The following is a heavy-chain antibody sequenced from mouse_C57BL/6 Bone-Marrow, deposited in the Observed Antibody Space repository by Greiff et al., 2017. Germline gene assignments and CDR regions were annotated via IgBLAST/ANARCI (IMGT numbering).Heavy chain of an antibody. V-gene: IGHV5-15*01. J-gene: IGHJ3*01. CDR1: GFTFSDYG. CDR3: ARRDWGFAY. Sequence: EVKLVESGGGLVQPGGSLKLSCAASGFTFSDYGMAWVRQAPRKGPEWVAFISNLAYSNYYADTVTGLFTITRENAKNTLYLEMSSLRSEDTAMYYCARRDWGFAYWCQGTLVTVSA. D-gene: IGHD4-1*01. CDR2: ISNLAYSN.